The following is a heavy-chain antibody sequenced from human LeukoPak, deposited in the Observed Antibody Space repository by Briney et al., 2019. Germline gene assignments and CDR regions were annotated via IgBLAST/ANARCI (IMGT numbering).Heavy chain of an antibody. CDR2: IKQDGSET. Sequence: QSGGSLRLSCAASGFTFSSYWMNWARQAPGKGLEWVANIKQDGSETYYVDSVKGRFTISRDNAKNSLYLHMNSLRAEDTAVYYCARAINLEYWGQGTLVTVSS. CDR3: ARAINLEY. J-gene: IGHJ4*02. CDR1: GFTFSSYW. D-gene: IGHD5-24*01. V-gene: IGHV3-7*03.